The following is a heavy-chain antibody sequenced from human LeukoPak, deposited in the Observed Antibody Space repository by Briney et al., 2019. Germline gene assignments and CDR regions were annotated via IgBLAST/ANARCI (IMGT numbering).Heavy chain of an antibody. CDR1: GYTFTGYY. CDR2: INPNSGGT. V-gene: IGHV1-2*02. D-gene: IGHD2-21*02. Sequence: GASVKVSCKASGYTFTGYYMHWVRQAPGQGLEWMGWINPNSGGTNYAQKFQGRVTMTRDTSISTAYMELSRLRSDDTAVYYCARDLRYCGGDCYPFNWFDPWGQGTLVTVSS. CDR3: ARDLRYCGGDCYPFNWFDP. J-gene: IGHJ5*02.